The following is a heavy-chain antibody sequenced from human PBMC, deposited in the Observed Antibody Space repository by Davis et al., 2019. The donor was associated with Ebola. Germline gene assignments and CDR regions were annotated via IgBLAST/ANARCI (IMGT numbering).Heavy chain of an antibody. V-gene: IGHV4-61*01. J-gene: IGHJ5*02. CDR2: IHHSGNT. CDR3: AREIFGVHFRGTDWFDP. D-gene: IGHD3-3*01. Sequence: SETLSLTCSVSGGSVSTNSFYWSWVRQPPGGGLEWIGFIHHSGNTYYNPSLQGRVAFSVDTSKNQFSLKLISVTAADTAVYYCAREIFGVHFRGTDWFDPWGQGTLVTVSS. CDR1: GGSVSTNSFY.